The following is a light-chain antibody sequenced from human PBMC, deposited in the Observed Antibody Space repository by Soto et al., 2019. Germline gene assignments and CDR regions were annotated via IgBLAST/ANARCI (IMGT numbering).Light chain of an antibody. CDR2: DAS. V-gene: IGKV3-11*01. Sequence: EIVLTQSPATRSLSPGERATLSCRASQSVSSYLAWYQQKPGQAPRLLIYDASNRATGIPARFIGSGSGTDFTLTISSLEPEDFAVYYCQQRSDWPPLTFGGGTKVEIK. CDR3: QQRSDWPPLT. CDR1: QSVSSY. J-gene: IGKJ4*01.